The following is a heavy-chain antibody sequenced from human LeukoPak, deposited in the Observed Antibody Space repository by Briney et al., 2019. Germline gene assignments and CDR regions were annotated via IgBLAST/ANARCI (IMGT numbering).Heavy chain of an antibody. D-gene: IGHD1-1*01. J-gene: IGHJ4*02. CDR1: GGSISSYY. CDR2: IYYSGST. V-gene: IGHV4-59*01. Sequence: SETLSLTCTVSGGSISSYYWSWIRQPPGKGLEWIGYIYYSGSTNYNPSLKSRVTISVDTSKNQFSLKLSSVTAADTAVYYCAREERLGLDYWGQGTLVTVSS. CDR3: AREERLGLDY.